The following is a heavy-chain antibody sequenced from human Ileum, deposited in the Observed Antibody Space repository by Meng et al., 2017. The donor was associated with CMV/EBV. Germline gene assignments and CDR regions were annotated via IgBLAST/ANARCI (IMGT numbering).Heavy chain of an antibody. CDR3: ARVVGITGTTLIGGMDV. J-gene: IGHJ6*02. V-gene: IGHV3-30-3*01. Sequence: GESLKISCAASGFTFSSYAMHWVRQAPGKGPEWVAVISYDGSNKYYADSVKGRFTISRDNSKNTLYLQMNSLRAEDTAVYYCARVVGITGTTLIGGMDVWGQGTTVTVSS. CDR2: ISYDGSNK. CDR1: GFTFSSYA. D-gene: IGHD1-20*01.